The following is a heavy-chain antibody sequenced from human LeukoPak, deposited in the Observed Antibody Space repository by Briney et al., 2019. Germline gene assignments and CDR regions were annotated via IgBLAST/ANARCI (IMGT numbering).Heavy chain of an antibody. CDR1: GFTFDDYA. CDR2: ISWNSGSI. CDR3: AKGTSWQWLAGAFDI. Sequence: PGRSLRLSCAASGFTFDDYAMHWVRQAPGKGLEWVSGISWNSGSIGYADSVKGRFTISRDNAKNSLYLQMNSLRAEDMALYYCAKGTSWQWLAGAFDIWGQGTMVTVSS. V-gene: IGHV3-9*03. D-gene: IGHD6-19*01. J-gene: IGHJ3*02.